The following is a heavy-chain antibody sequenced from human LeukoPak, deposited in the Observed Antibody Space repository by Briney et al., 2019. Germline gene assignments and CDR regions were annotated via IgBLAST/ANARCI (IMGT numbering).Heavy chain of an antibody. V-gene: IGHV3-23*01. CDR3: AKDEPYSSSWYGY. Sequence: GESLRLSCAASGFTFSSYAMTWVRQAPGKGLEWVSAISGSGGSTYYADSVKGRFTISRDNSKNTLYLQMNSLRAEDTAVYYCAKDEPYSSSWYGYWGQGTLVTVSS. CDR1: GFTFSSYA. J-gene: IGHJ4*02. D-gene: IGHD6-13*01. CDR2: ISGSGGST.